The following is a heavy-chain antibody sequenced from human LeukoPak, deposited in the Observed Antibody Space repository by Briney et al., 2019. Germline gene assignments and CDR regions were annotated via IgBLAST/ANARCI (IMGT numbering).Heavy chain of an antibody. CDR1: GFTFSNYW. V-gene: IGHV3-74*01. CDR3: ARDPASPYYDSSGYLLALPDY. D-gene: IGHD3-22*01. J-gene: IGHJ4*02. Sequence: GGSLRLSCAASGFTFSNYWMHWVRQAPGKGLVWVSRINSDGSSTSYADSVKGRFTISRDNAKNTLFLQMNSLRAEDTAVYYCARDPASPYYDSSGYLLALPDYWGQGTLVTVSS. CDR2: INSDGSST.